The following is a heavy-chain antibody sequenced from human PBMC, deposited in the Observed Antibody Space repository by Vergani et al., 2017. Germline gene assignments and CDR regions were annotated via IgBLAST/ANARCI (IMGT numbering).Heavy chain of an antibody. V-gene: IGHV4-30-2*01. D-gene: IGHD1-26*01. Sequence: QLQLQESGSGLVKPSQTLSLTCAVSGGSISSGGYSWSWIRQPPGKGLEWIGYIYHSGSTYYNPSLKSRVTISVDRSKNQFSRKLSSVTAADTAVYYCAAQWEQQYYFDYWGQGTLVTVSS. CDR3: AAQWEQQYYFDY. CDR2: IYHSGST. CDR1: GGSISSGGYS. J-gene: IGHJ4*02.